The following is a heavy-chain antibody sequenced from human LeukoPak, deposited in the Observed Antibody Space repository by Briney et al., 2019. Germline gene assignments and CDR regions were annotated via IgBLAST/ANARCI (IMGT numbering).Heavy chain of an antibody. D-gene: IGHD6-13*01. V-gene: IGHV1-2*02. CDR2: TNPNSGGT. CDR1: GNTFPGYY. CDR3: ARDSGYSSFFGY. J-gene: IGHJ4*02. Sequence: ASLKASCKASGNTFPGYYMHWLRQAPGKGLDGMGWTNPNSGGTNYAQKFQGRVTMTRDTSISTAYMELSRLRSDDTAVYYCARDSGYSSFFGYWGQGTLVTVSS.